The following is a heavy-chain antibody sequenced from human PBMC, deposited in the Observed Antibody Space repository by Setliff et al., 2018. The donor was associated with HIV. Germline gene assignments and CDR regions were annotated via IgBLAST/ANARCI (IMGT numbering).Heavy chain of an antibody. CDR1: GGSISRYY. Sequence: LSLTFTVSGGSISRYYWSWIRQPPGKGLEWIGYIYTSGSTNYNPSLKSRVTISVDTAKNQFSLKLSSVTAADTAVYYCARGLSFYDPGGFDYWGQGTLVTVSS. V-gene: IGHV4-4*09. CDR3: ARGLSFYDPGGFDY. J-gene: IGHJ4*02. D-gene: IGHD3-22*01. CDR2: IYTSGST.